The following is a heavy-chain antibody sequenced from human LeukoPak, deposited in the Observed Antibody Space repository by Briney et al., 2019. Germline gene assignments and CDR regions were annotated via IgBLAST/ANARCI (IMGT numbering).Heavy chain of an antibody. V-gene: IGHV3-21*01. D-gene: IGHD4-17*01. CDR3: TRGSYGDYGY. Sequence: PGGSLRLPCAASGFTLSDYYMSWVRQAPGKGLEWVSSISSDSKSIYYADSVKGRFIISRDNAKNSLFLQMDSLRAEDTALYYCTRGSYGDYGYWGQGTLVTVSS. J-gene: IGHJ4*02. CDR1: GFTLSDYY. CDR2: ISSDSKSI.